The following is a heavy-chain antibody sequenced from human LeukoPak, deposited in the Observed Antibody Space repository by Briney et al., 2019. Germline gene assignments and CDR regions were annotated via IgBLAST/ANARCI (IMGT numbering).Heavy chain of an antibody. D-gene: IGHD3-3*01. J-gene: IGHJ3*02. CDR1: GFTFSSYA. CDR2: ISGSGGST. V-gene: IGHV3-23*01. CDR3: AKTYYDFWSPDAFDI. Sequence: PGGSQRLSCAASGFTFSSYAMSWVRQAPGKGLEWVSAISGSGGSTYYADSVKGRFTISRDNSKNTLYLQMNSLRAEDTAVYYCAKTYYDFWSPDAFDIWGQGTMVTVSS.